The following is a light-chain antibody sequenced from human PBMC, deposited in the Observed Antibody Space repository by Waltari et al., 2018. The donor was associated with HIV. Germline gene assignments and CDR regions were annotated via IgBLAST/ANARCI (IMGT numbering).Light chain of an antibody. CDR2: QDE. CDR3: QAWDSSAAV. J-gene: IGLJ2*01. Sequence: SFELTQAPSVSVSPGQTASITCSGDKLGNKYAYWYQQKPGQSPLLVIYQDEKRPSGIPERISGSSSGNTATLTISGTQTMDEADYYCQAWDSSAAVFGGGTKLTVL. CDR1: KLGNKY. V-gene: IGLV3-1*01.